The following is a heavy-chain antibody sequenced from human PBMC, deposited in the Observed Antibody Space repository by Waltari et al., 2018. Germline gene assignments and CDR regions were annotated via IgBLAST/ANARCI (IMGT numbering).Heavy chain of an antibody. CDR2: ISGSGGST. D-gene: IGHD1-26*01. CDR3: AKVYSGSYYNGMDV. Sequence: PGKGLEWGSAISGSGGSTYYADSVKGRFTISRDNSKNTLYLQMNSLRAEDTAVYYCAKVYSGSYYNGMDVWGQGTTVTVSS. J-gene: IGHJ6*02. V-gene: IGHV3-23*01.